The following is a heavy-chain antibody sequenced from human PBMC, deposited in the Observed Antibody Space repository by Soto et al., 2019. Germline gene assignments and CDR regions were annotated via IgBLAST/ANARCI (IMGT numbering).Heavy chain of an antibody. J-gene: IGHJ5*02. CDR1: GGTFSSYA. V-gene: IGHV1-69*12. CDR2: IIHIFGTA. Sequence: QVQLVQSGAEVKKPGSSVKVSCKASGGTFSSYAITWVRQAPGQGLERLRGIIHIFGTANYAQKFQGRVTITADESTSTAYMELSSLRSEDTAVYSCARDRGPSSGYYPYWFDPWGQGTLVTVST. D-gene: IGHD3-22*01. CDR3: ARDRGPSSGYYPYWFDP.